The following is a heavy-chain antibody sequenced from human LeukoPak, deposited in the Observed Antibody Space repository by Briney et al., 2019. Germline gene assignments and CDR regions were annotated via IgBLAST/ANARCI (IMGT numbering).Heavy chain of an antibody. CDR2: ISSSSSYI. Sequence: PGGSLRLSCAASGFTFSSYSMNWVRQAPGKGLEWVSSISSSSSYIYYADSVKGRFTISRDNAKNSLYLQMNSLRAEDTAVYYCARGDIMFPSVTIDYWGQGTLVTVSS. D-gene: IGHD4-17*01. J-gene: IGHJ4*02. V-gene: IGHV3-21*01. CDR1: GFTFSSYS. CDR3: ARGDIMFPSVTIDY.